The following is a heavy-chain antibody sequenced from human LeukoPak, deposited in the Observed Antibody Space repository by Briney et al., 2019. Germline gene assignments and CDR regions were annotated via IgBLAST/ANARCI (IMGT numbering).Heavy chain of an antibody. D-gene: IGHD5-24*01. J-gene: IGHJ4*02. Sequence: GGSLRLSCAASGFTFSTYPMNWVRQAPGKGLEWVSAISGSGGSTYYADSVKGRFTISRDNSKNTLYLQMNSLRAEDTAVYYCAKAPSGWLQYPGGDWGQGTLVTVSS. CDR3: AKAPSGWLQYPGGD. CDR1: GFTFSTYP. V-gene: IGHV3-23*01. CDR2: ISGSGGST.